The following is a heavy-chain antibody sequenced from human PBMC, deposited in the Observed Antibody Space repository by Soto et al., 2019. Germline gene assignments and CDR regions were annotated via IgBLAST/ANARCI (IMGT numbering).Heavy chain of an antibody. J-gene: IGHJ5*02. CDR1: GYTFTSYG. D-gene: IGHD2-15*01. V-gene: IGHV1-18*01. CDR3: ALDTCRGGSCYSFSDWFDP. Sequence: QVQLVQSGAEVKKPGASVKVSCKASGYTFTSYGIRWVRQAPGQGHEWMGWLSSCNGNTNYAQKLQGRVTMTTIKAASTHYNELRRLRSDDTAVYYCALDTCRGGSCYSFSDWFDPWGQGTLVTVSS. CDR2: LSSCNGNT.